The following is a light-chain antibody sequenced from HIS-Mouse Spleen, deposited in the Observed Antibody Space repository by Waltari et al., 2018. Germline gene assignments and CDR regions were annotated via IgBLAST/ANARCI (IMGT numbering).Light chain of an antibody. J-gene: IGKJ3*01. CDR1: QSVSSN. CDR3: QQYNNWPPFT. Sequence: EIVMTQSPATLSVSPGESATLPCRASQSVSSNLAWYQQKPGQAPRLLIYGASTRATGIPARFSGSGSGTEFTLTISSMQSEDFAVYYCQQYNNWPPFTFGPGTKVDIK. CDR2: GAS. V-gene: IGKV3-15*01.